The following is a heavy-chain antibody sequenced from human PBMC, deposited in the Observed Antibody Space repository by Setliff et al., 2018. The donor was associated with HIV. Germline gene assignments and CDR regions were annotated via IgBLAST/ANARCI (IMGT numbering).Heavy chain of an antibody. CDR3: ARGYNWNYVLAY. D-gene: IGHD1-7*01. CDR2: IIPFFGTS. J-gene: IGHJ4*02. CDR1: DYPFSNFG. Sequence: GASVKVSCKASDYPFSNFGISWVRQAPGQGLEWMGGIIPFFGTSKYPQNFQGRVTITADESTSTAYMELSSLTSEDTAVYYCARGYNWNYVLAYWGQGTLVTVSS. V-gene: IGHV1-69*13.